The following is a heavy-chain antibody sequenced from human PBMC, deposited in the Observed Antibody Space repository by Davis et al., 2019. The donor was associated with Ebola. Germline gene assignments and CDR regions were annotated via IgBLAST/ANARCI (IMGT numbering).Heavy chain of an antibody. J-gene: IGHJ6*02. CDR2: IRYDGGNE. V-gene: IGHV3-30*02. CDR3: AKDAGYYYAGSGYYGRRAVYYGMDV. CDR1: GLTFTKYD. Sequence: PGGSLRLSCAASGLTFTKYDMHWVRQAPGKGLEWVAFIRYDGGNEYSADSVKGRFTISSDNSKNTLYLQMNSLRTEDTAVYYCAKDAGYYYAGSGYYGRRAVYYGMDVWGQGTTVTVSS. D-gene: IGHD3-22*01.